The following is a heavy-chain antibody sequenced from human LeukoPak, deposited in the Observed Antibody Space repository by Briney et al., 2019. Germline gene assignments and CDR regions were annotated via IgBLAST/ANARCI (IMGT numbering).Heavy chain of an antibody. CDR3: ARRGGSGLVGYYYYYGMDV. J-gene: IGHJ6*02. CDR1: GYTFTSYG. D-gene: IGHD2-15*01. Sequence: GASVKVSCKASGYTFTSYGISWVRQAPGQGLEWMGWISAYNGNTNYAQKLQGRVTMTTDTSTSTAYMELRSLRSDGTAVYYCARRGGSGLVGYYYYYGMDVWGQGTTVTVSS. V-gene: IGHV1-18*01. CDR2: ISAYNGNT.